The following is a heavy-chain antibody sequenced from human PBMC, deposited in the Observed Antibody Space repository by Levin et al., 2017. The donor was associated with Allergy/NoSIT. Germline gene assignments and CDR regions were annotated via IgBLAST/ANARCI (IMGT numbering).Heavy chain of an antibody. CDR3: ASPITGTTGYWYFDL. CDR1: GYSFTSYW. Sequence: ASVKVSCKGSGYSFTSYWIGWVRQMPGKGLEWMGIIYPGDSDTRYSPSFQGQVTISADKSISTAYLQWSSLKASDTAMYYCASPITGTTGYWYFDLWGRGTLVTVSS. D-gene: IGHD1-7*01. J-gene: IGHJ2*01. CDR2: IYPGDSDT. V-gene: IGHV5-51*01.